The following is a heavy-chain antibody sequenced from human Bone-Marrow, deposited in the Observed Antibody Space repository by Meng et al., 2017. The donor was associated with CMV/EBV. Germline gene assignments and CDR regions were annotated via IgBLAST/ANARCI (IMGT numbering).Heavy chain of an antibody. CDR3: ARMGDVLLWFGELLRTGYYGMDV. D-gene: IGHD3-10*01. J-gene: IGHJ6*02. Sequence: ASVKVSCKASGYTFTSYGISWVRQAPGQGLEWMGWISAYNGNTNYAQKLQGRVTMTTDTSTSTAYMELRSLRSDDTAVYYCARMGDVLLWFGELLRTGYYGMDVWGQGTTVIVSS. CDR1: GYTFTSYG. V-gene: IGHV1-18*01. CDR2: ISAYNGNT.